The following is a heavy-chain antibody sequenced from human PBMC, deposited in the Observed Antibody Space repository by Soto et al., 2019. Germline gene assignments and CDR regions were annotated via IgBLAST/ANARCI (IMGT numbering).Heavy chain of an antibody. CDR2: IVVGSGNT. V-gene: IGHV1-58*01. D-gene: IGHD2-2*01. CDR1: GFTFTSSA. J-gene: IGHJ6*02. CDR3: AAGLGYCSSTSCSLQYYYYYGMDV. Sequence: SCKASGFTFTSSAVQWVRQARGQRLEWIGWIVVGSGNTNYAQKFQGRVTITRDMSTSTAYMELSSLRSEDTAVYYRAAGLGYCSSTSCSLQYYYYYGMDVWGQGTTVTVSS.